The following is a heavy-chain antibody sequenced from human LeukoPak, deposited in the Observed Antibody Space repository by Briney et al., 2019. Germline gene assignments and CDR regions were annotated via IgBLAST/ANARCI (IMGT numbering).Heavy chain of an antibody. V-gene: IGHV4-61*01. Sequence: PSETLSLTCTVSGDSVSNGNYYWSWLRQPPGEALEWIGYIYYTGSTYYNPSLEGRVTISVDTSRNQFSVKLSSVTAADTAVYYCARSQNYYGSGDYWSQGTLVTVSS. J-gene: IGHJ4*02. D-gene: IGHD3-10*01. CDR1: GDSVSNGNYY. CDR2: IYYTGST. CDR3: ARSQNYYGSGDY.